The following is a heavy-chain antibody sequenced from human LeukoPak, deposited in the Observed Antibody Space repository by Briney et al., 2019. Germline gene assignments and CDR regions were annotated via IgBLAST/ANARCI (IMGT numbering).Heavy chain of an antibody. CDR3: VSFYEAY. CDR1: GNYW. CDR2: INSDGSWT. Sequence: GGSLRLSCAASGNYWMHWVRQAPGKGLVWVSHINSDGSWTSYADSVKGRFTISKDNAKNTVYLQMNSLRAEDTAVYYCVSFYEAYWGRGTLVTVSS. D-gene: IGHD2/OR15-2a*01. J-gene: IGHJ4*02. V-gene: IGHV3-74*01.